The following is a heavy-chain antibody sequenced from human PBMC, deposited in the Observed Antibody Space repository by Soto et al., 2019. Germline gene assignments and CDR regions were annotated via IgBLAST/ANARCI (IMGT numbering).Heavy chain of an antibody. CDR3: ARVYSSGWDAIQDFDY. CDR2: ISAYNGNT. Sequence: ASVKVSCKASGYTFTSYGISWVRQAPGQGLEWMGWISAYNGNTNYAQKIQGRDNMTTDTSTSTAYIELRSMRSDDTAVYYCARVYSSGWDAIQDFDYWGQGTLVTVSS. CDR1: GYTFTSYG. V-gene: IGHV1-18*01. J-gene: IGHJ4*02. D-gene: IGHD6-19*01.